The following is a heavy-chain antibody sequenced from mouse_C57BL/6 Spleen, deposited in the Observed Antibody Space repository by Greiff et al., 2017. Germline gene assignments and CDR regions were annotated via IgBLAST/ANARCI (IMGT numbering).Heavy chain of an antibody. CDR3: ARDGSSLFAY. D-gene: IGHD1-1*01. J-gene: IGHJ3*01. CDR2: IYPGDGDT. V-gene: IGHV1-80*01. CDR1: GYAFSSYW. Sequence: VQLVESGAELVKPGASVKISCKASGYAFSSYWMNWVKQRPGKGLEWIGQIYPGDGDTNYNGKFKGKATLTADKSSSTAYMQLSSLTSEDSAVYFCARDGSSLFAYWGQGTLVTVSA.